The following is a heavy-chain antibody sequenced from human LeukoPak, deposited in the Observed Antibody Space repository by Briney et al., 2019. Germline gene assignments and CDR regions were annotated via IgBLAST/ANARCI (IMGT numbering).Heavy chain of an antibody. Sequence: GGSLRLSCAASGFTFSDYWMTWVRQAPGKGLEWVANIKPDGSEKYYVDSVKGRFTISRDNAKNSLYLQMNSLRVEDTAVYYCASTGDPNWHFDLWGRGTLVTVSS. CDR1: GFTFSDYW. J-gene: IGHJ2*01. CDR2: IKPDGSEK. D-gene: IGHD7-27*01. CDR3: ASTGDPNWHFDL. V-gene: IGHV3-7*01.